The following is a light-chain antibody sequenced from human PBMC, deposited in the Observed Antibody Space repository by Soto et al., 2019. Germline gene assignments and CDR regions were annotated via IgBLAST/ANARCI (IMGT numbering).Light chain of an antibody. V-gene: IGKV3-20*01. CDR3: QQYGSSLMT. J-gene: IGKJ5*01. Sequence: IVMAQSPATLSVSPGERATLSCRASQSGSRFFAWYQQKPGQAPRLIIYGASRRATGIPDRFSGSGSGTDFTLTISRLEPEDFAVYYCQQYGSSLMTFGQGTRLEI. CDR1: QSGSRF. CDR2: GAS.